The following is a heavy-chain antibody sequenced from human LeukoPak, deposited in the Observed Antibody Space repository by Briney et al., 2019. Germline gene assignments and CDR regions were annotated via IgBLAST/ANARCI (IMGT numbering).Heavy chain of an antibody. CDR2: INHSGSA. CDR3: AGGPRESSYNWFDP. V-gene: IGHV4-34*01. CDR1: GGSFSGYL. D-gene: IGHD3-16*02. J-gene: IGHJ5*02. Sequence: PSETLSLTCGVYGGSFSGYLWNWIRQPPGKDLEWLGEINHSGSANYHPSLKSRVTISIDTSKNQVSLSLSSVTAADTAVYYCAGGPRESSYNWFDPWGQGTLVTVSS.